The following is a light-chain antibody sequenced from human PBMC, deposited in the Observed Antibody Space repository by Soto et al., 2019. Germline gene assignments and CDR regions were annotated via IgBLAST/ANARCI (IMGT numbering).Light chain of an antibody. CDR2: GAS. CDR1: QSISSY. Sequence: DIQMTQSPSSLSASVGDRVTITCRASQSISSYLNWYQQKPGKAPKLLIYGASSLQSGVPSRFSGSGSGTDFTLTISSLQPENFVTYYCQQSYSTPWTFGQGTKVEIK. J-gene: IGKJ1*01. V-gene: IGKV1-39*01. CDR3: QQSYSTPWT.